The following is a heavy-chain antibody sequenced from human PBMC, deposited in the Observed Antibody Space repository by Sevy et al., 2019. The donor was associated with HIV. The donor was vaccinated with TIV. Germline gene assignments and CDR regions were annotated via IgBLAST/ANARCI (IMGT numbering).Heavy chain of an antibody. CDR2: IIPLIGTG. V-gene: IGHV1-69*01. Sequence: ASVKVSCKASGGTSSSYAISWVRQAPGQGLEWMGGIIPLIGTGNYALKFQGRVTITADESTSTAYMELTSLRSEDTAVYYCATEKGRSGEHLGWEAIDIWGQGTMVTVSS. CDR3: ATEKGRSGEHLGWEAIDI. D-gene: IGHD2-15*01. J-gene: IGHJ3*02. CDR1: GGTSSSYA.